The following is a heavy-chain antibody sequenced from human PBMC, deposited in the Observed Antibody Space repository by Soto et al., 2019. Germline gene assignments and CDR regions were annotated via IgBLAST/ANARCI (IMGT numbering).Heavy chain of an antibody. J-gene: IGHJ4*02. Sequence: QLQLQESGSGLVKHSQTLSLTCAVSGGSISSVGYSWRWIRQPPVKGLESIGNIPHSGSTYYNTSLKSRVTIALARAKYQFSLKRSSATDADTAVYSCARGGAKVDYWGQGTLVTVSS. CDR3: ARGGAKVDY. CDR1: GGSISSVGYS. V-gene: IGHV4-30-2*01. CDR2: IPHSGST. D-gene: IGHD1-26*01.